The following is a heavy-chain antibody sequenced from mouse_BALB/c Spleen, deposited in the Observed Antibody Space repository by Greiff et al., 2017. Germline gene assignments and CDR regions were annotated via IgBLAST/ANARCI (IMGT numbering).Heavy chain of an antibody. D-gene: IGHD4-1*01. J-gene: IGHJ4*01. V-gene: IGHV5-17*02. CDR3: ARWTGTLYYAMDY. Sequence: DVKLVESGGGLVQPGGSRKLSCAASGFTFSSFGMHWVRQAPEKGLEWVAYISSGSSTIYYADTVKGRFTISRDNPKNTLFLQMTSLRSEDTAMYYCARWTGTLYYAMDYWGQGTSVTVSS. CDR1: GFTFSSFG. CDR2: ISSGSSTI.